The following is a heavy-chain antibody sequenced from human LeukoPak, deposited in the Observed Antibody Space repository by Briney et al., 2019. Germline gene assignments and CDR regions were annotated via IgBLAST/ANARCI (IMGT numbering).Heavy chain of an antibody. V-gene: IGHV3-23*01. CDR2: ISGSGGST. CDR1: GFTFSTYG. Sequence: GGSLRLSCAASGFTFSTYGMHWVRQAPGKGLEWVSAISGSGGSTYYADSVKGRFTISRDNSKNTLYLQMNSLRAEDTAVYYCAKDRSRILGYCSSTSCYNAGTYDYWGQGTLVTVSS. J-gene: IGHJ4*02. CDR3: AKDRSRILGYCSSTSCYNAGTYDY. D-gene: IGHD2-2*02.